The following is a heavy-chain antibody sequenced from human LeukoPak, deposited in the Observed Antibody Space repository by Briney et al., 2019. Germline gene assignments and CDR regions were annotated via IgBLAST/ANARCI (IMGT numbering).Heavy chain of an antibody. D-gene: IGHD6-13*01. Sequence: GGSLRLSCAASGFSFSNYIMNWVRQAPGKGPEWVSSISSSSSYIYYADSVKGRFTISRDNARNSLHLQMDSLRAEDTAVYYCARDPGIAAALFDYWGQGTLVTVSS. CDR2: ISSSSSYI. V-gene: IGHV3-21*04. J-gene: IGHJ4*02. CDR3: ARDPGIAAALFDY. CDR1: GFSFSNYI.